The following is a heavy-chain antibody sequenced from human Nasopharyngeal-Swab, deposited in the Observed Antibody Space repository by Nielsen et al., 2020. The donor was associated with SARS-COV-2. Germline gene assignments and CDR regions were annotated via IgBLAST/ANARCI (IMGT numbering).Heavy chain of an antibody. J-gene: IGHJ4*02. Sequence: SETLSLTCTVSGGSISSYYWTWIWQSPGKGLEWIGYIYYSGSTDYNPSLKGRVTISVDTSKNQFSLKLNSVTAADTAVYYCVRRETIVGSFDYWGQGTLVTVSS. CDR2: IYYSGST. V-gene: IGHV4-59*08. CDR1: GGSISSYY. CDR3: VRRETIVGSFDY. D-gene: IGHD1-26*01.